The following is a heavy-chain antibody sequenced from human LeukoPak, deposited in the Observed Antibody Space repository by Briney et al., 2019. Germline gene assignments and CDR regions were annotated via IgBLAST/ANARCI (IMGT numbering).Heavy chain of an antibody. CDR3: ARVLQSITIFGVVTGYYFDY. CDR1: GFTVSSNY. Sequence: PGGSLRLSCAASGFTVSSNYMSWVRQAPGKGLEWVAVIYCGGSTYYADSVKGRVTISRDNSKNTLYLQMNSLRAEDTAVYYCARVLQSITIFGVVTGYYFDYWGQGTLVTVSS. J-gene: IGHJ4*02. V-gene: IGHV3-53*01. D-gene: IGHD3-3*01. CDR2: IYCGGST.